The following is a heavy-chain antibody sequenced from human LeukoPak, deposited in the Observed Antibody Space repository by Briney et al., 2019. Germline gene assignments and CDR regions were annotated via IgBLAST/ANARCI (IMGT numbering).Heavy chain of an antibody. CDR2: TYYRSKWYN. Sequence: SQTLSLTCAISGDSVSSNSAAWNWIRQSPSRGLEWLGRTYYRSKWYNDYAVSVKSRITINPDTSKNQFSLQLNSVTPEDTAVYYCARVGIAAAGIYYYYMDVWGKGTTVTISS. CDR3: ARVGIAAAGIYYYYMDV. J-gene: IGHJ6*03. V-gene: IGHV6-1*01. D-gene: IGHD6-13*01. CDR1: GDSVSSNSAA.